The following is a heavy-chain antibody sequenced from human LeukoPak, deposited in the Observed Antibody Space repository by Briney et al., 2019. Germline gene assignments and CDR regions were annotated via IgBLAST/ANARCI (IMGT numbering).Heavy chain of an antibody. D-gene: IGHD3-10*01. Sequence: GASVKVSCKASGYTFTGYYMHWVRQAPGQGLEWMGWINPNSGGTNYAQKFQGRVTMTRDTSISTAYMELSRLRSDDTAVYYCARDYYGSGSLDYWGQRTLVTVSS. CDR1: GYTFTGYY. CDR2: INPNSGGT. J-gene: IGHJ4*02. V-gene: IGHV1-2*02. CDR3: ARDYYGSGSLDY.